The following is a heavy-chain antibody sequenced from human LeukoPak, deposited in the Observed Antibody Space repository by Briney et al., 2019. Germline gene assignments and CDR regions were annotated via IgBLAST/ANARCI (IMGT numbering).Heavy chain of an antibody. CDR2: IYTSGST. CDR1: GGSISSYY. Sequence: SETLSLTCTVSGGSISSYYWSWIRQPAGKGLEWIGRIYTSGSTNYNPSLKSRVTMSVDTSKNQFSLKLSSVTAADAAVYYCASRIRGNYYGSGRSLDYWGQGTLVTVSS. CDR3: ASRIRGNYYGSGRSLDY. J-gene: IGHJ4*02. D-gene: IGHD3-10*01. V-gene: IGHV4-4*07.